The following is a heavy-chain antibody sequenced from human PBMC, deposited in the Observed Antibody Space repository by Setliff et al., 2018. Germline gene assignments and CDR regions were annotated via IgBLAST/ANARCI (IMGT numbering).Heavy chain of an antibody. J-gene: IGHJ2*01. Sequence: ASETLSLTCTVSGGSISNSTFYWGWIRRPPGKGLEWIGSINYYGSIFDDGTTYSTYYNPSLKSRATISIDTSKSQFSLKLSSMTAADTALYYCARNPDFLQYSFDLWGRGTLVTVSS. CDR1: GGSISNSTFY. CDR3: ARNPDFLQYSFDL. D-gene: IGHD5-12*01. V-gene: IGHV4-39*07. CDR2: INYYGSIFDDGTTYST.